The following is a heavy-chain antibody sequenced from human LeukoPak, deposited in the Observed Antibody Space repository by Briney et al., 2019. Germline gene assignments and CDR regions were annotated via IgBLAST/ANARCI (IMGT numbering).Heavy chain of an antibody. Sequence: GGSLRLSCAASGFTFSSYTMNWVRQAPGKGLEWVSYISRSSTTIYYADSVKGRFTVSRDNAKNSLDLQMNSLRDEDTAVYYCARGGVYSSPDYWGQGTLVTVSS. CDR2: ISRSSTTI. D-gene: IGHD6-13*01. CDR3: ARGGVYSSPDY. V-gene: IGHV3-48*02. CDR1: GFTFSSYT. J-gene: IGHJ4*02.